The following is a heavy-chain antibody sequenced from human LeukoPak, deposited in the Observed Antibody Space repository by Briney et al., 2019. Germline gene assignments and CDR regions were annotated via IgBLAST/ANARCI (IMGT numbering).Heavy chain of an antibody. CDR3: AKGHDDFRNFDY. D-gene: IGHD3-3*01. CDR2: IIPIFGTG. CDR1: GGTFANYA. V-gene: IGHV1-69*13. J-gene: IGHJ4*02. Sequence: SVKVSCKASGGTFANYAISWVRKAPGQGLEWMGGIIPIFGTGDSAQKFQGRLTITADESTRTTYMELSSLRSEDTAVYYCAKGHDDFRNFDYWGQGTLITVPS.